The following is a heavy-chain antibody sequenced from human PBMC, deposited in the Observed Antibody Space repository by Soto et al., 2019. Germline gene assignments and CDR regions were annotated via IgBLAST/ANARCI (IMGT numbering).Heavy chain of an antibody. CDR1: GGTSTRYA. CDR3: NRGSEYDFWSGYL. CDR2: IVPMFGTS. D-gene: IGHD3-3*01. Sequence: QGRLVQPGAEVRKPGSSVKVSCKVTGGTSTRYAINWVRQAPGQGLEWMGGIVPMFGTSKYAQKFQGRVKITADTSTNRAYMELRSLRSEDTAVYYCNRGSEYDFWSGYLWGQGTLVSVSS. J-gene: IGHJ4*02. V-gene: IGHV1-69*06.